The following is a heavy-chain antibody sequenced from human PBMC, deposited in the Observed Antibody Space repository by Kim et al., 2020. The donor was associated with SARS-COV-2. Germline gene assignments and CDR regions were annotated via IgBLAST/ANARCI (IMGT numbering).Heavy chain of an antibody. Sequence: GGSLRLSCAASGFTFDDYATHWVRQAPGKGLEWVSLISWDGDSTYYADSVKGRFTISRDNSKNSLYLQMNSLRAEDTALYYCAKAGGVRGVNTTLYGMDVWGQGTTVTVSS. CDR2: ISWDGDST. D-gene: IGHD3-10*01. J-gene: IGHJ6*02. CDR3: AKAGGVRGVNTTLYGMDV. V-gene: IGHV3-43D*03. CDR1: GFTFDDYA.